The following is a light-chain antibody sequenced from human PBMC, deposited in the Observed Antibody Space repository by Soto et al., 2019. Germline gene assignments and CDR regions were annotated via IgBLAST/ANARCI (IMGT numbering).Light chain of an antibody. Sequence: DIQMTQSPSSLSASVGDRVTITCQASLDIDNYLNWYQQKPGEAPKLVIYDASILETGVPSRFSGSGSGTDFTFTISSLQPEDVATYYCQHYHNLPMYTFGQGPGWRSN. CDR3: QHYHNLPMYT. CDR2: DAS. V-gene: IGKV1-33*01. CDR1: LDIDNY. J-gene: IGKJ2*01.